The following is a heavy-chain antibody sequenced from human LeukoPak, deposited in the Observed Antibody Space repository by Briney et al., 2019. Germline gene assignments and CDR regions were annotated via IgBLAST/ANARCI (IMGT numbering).Heavy chain of an antibody. Sequence: GGSLRLSCAASGFTFSSYGMSWVRQAPGKGLEWVSAISGSGGSTYYADSVKGRFTISRDNSKNTLYQQMNSLRAEDTAVYYCARRFGELSGYYYYMDVWGKGTTVTISS. CDR2: ISGSGGST. D-gene: IGHD3-10*01. CDR1: GFTFSSYG. CDR3: ARRFGELSGYYYYMDV. V-gene: IGHV3-23*01. J-gene: IGHJ6*03.